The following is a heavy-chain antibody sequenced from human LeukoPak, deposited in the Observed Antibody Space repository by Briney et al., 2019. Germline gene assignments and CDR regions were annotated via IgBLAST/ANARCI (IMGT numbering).Heavy chain of an antibody. Sequence: GGSLRLSCAASGFTFSNYGMSWVRQAPGKGLEWVSAISGSGGSTYYADSVKGRFTISRDNSKNTLYLQMNSLRAEDTAVYYCARGAIVGAIGDAFDIWGQGTMVTVSS. J-gene: IGHJ3*02. CDR3: ARGAIVGAIGDAFDI. D-gene: IGHD1-26*01. CDR2: ISGSGGST. V-gene: IGHV3-23*01. CDR1: GFTFSNYG.